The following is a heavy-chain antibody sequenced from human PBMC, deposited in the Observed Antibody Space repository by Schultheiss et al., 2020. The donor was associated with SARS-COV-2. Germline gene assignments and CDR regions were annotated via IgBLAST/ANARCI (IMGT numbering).Heavy chain of an antibody. CDR1: GGSISSYY. CDR2: IYYSGST. CDR3: ARRSGSYSY. V-gene: IGHV4-59*12. Sequence: SQTLSLTCAVSGGSISSYYWSWIRQPPGKGLEWIGYIYYSGSTNYNPSLTSRVTISVDTSKNQFSLKLSSVTAADTAVYYCARRSGSYSYWGQGTLVTVSS. J-gene: IGHJ4*02. D-gene: IGHD1-26*01.